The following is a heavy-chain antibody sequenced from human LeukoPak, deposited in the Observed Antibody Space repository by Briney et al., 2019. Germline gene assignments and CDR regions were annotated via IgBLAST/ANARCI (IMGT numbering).Heavy chain of an antibody. CDR2: ISGSGGST. Sequence: PSETLSLTCTVSGGSISSYYWSWVRQAPGKGLEWVSAISGSGGSTYYADSVKGRFTISRDNSKNTLYLQMNSLRAEDTAVYYCAKAGYDFWSGYWSRFDYWGQGTLVTVSS. J-gene: IGHJ4*02. CDR1: GGSISSYY. V-gene: IGHV3-23*01. CDR3: AKAGYDFWSGYWSRFDY. D-gene: IGHD3-3*01.